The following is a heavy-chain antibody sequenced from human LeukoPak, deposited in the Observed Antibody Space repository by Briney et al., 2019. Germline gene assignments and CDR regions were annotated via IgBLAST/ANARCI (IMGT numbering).Heavy chain of an antibody. Sequence: KPGGSLRLSCAASGFTFETYSMNWVRQAPGKGLEWVSSISGGSTYIYYPDSVKGRFTISRDNSKNSLSLQLNRLRADDTAMYYCARSTGDGGPYYFDSWGQGILVIVSS. CDR2: ISGGSTYI. CDR3: ARSTGDGGPYYFDS. J-gene: IGHJ4*02. CDR1: GFTFETYS. V-gene: IGHV3-21*01. D-gene: IGHD3-16*01.